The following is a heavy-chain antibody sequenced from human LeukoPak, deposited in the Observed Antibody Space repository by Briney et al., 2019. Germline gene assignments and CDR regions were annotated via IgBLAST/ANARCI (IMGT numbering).Heavy chain of an antibody. CDR3: ATVTPKDYYDSSGYYPLRY. D-gene: IGHD3-22*01. CDR2: FDPEDGET. V-gene: IGHV1-24*01. J-gene: IGHJ4*02. Sequence: ASVTVSCTVSGYTLTELSMHWVRQAPGKGLEWMGGFDPEDGETIYAQKFQGRVTMTEDTSTDTAYMELSSLRSEDTAVYYCATVTPKDYYDSSGYYPLRYWGQGTLVTVSS. CDR1: GYTLTELS.